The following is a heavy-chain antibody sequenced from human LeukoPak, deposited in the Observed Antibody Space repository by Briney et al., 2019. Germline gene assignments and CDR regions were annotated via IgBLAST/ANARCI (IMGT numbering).Heavy chain of an antibody. J-gene: IGHJ4*02. CDR3: ARSSCPGGSCYDNRGYFDY. CDR1: GGSISSYY. V-gene: IGHV4-59*08. D-gene: IGHD2-15*01. Sequence: KPSETLSLTCTVSGGSISSYYWSWIRQPPGKGLEWIGYIYYSGSTNYNPSLKSRVTISVDTSNNQFSLKLSSVTAADTALYYCARSSCPGGSCYDNRGYFDYWGQGTLVTVSS. CDR2: IYYSGST.